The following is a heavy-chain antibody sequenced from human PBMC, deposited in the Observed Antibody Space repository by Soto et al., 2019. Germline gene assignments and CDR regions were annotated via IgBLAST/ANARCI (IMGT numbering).Heavy chain of an antibody. Sequence: ASVKVSCKASGYTFTSYGISWVRQAPGQGLEWMGWISAYNGNTNYAQKLQGRVTMTTDTSTSTANMELRSLRSDDTAVYYCARDLVLHDYGDDQYFDYWGQGTLVTVSS. V-gene: IGHV1-18*01. J-gene: IGHJ4*02. CDR3: ARDLVLHDYGDDQYFDY. CDR2: ISAYNGNT. D-gene: IGHD4-17*01. CDR1: GYTFTSYG.